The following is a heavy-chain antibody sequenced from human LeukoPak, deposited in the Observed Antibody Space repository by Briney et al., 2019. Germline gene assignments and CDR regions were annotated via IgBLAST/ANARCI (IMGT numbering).Heavy chain of an antibody. CDR1: GGSISSSSYY. CDR2: IYYSGST. J-gene: IGHJ4*02. Sequence: SETLSLTCTVSGGSISSSSYYWGWIRQPPGKGLEWIGSIYYSGSTYYNPSLKSRVTISVDTSKNQFSLKLSSVTAADTAVYYCARVPGLRRPFDYWGQGTLVTVSS. D-gene: IGHD5-12*01. CDR3: ARVPGLRRPFDY. V-gene: IGHV4-39*07.